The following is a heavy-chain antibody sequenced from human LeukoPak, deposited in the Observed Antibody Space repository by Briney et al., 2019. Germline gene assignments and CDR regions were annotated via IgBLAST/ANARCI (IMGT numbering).Heavy chain of an antibody. J-gene: IGHJ4*02. CDR1: GFTFSSYG. Sequence: GRSLRLSCAASGFTFSSYGMHWVRQAPGKGLEWVAVISYDGSNKYYADSVKGRFTISRDNSKNTLYLQMNSLRAEDTAVYYCAEDTQLRNCSSTSCYGYCSGGSCPRIDYWGQGTLVTVSS. CDR2: ISYDGSNK. CDR3: AEDTQLRNCSSTSCYGYCSGGSCPRIDY. D-gene: IGHD2-15*01. V-gene: IGHV3-30*18.